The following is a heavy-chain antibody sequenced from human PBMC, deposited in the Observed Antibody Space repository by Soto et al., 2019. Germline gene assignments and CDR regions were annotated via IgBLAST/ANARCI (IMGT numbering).Heavy chain of an antibody. D-gene: IGHD4-17*01. Sequence: GGSLRLSCAASGFNFSSHSMNWVRQAPGKGLEWVSSISSSSSYIYYADSVKGRFTISRDNAKNSLYLQMNSLRAEDTAVYYCARFRDFGEDPSAFDIWGQATMVTVSS. J-gene: IGHJ3*02. CDR1: GFNFSSHS. CDR3: ARFRDFGEDPSAFDI. V-gene: IGHV3-21*01. CDR2: ISSSSSYI.